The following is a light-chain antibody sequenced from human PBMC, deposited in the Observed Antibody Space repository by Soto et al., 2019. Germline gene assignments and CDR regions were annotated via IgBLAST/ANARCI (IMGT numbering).Light chain of an antibody. V-gene: IGLV2-8*01. CDR3: SSYAGSNNWV. CDR2: DVT. CDR1: SSDVGAFDY. J-gene: IGLJ3*02. Sequence: QSALTPPPSASGSRGQSVAISCTGTSSDVGAFDYVSWYQHHPGKVPKLLIYDVTKRPSGVPDRFSGSKSGNTASLTVSGLQAEDEADYYCSSYAGSNNWVFGGGTKLTVL.